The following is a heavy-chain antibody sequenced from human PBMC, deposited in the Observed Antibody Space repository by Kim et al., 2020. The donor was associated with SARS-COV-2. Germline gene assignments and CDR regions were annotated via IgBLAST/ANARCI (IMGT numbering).Heavy chain of an antibody. J-gene: IGHJ5*02. D-gene: IGHD2-15*01. CDR1: GYTFTGYY. V-gene: IGHV1-2*02. CDR3: ARGGRPRDCSGGSCKTLNWFDP. Sequence: ASVKVSCKASGYTFTGYYMHWVRQAPGQGLEWMGWINPNSGGTNYAQKFQGRVTMTRDTSISTAYMELSRLRSDDTAGYYCARGGRPRDCSGGSCKTLNWFDPWGQGTLVTVSS. CDR2: INPNSGGT.